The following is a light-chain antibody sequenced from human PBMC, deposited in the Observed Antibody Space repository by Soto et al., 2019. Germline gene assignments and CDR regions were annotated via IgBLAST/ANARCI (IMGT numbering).Light chain of an antibody. V-gene: IGKV3-15*01. CDR2: DAS. J-gene: IGKJ5*01. CDR1: QSVSSF. Sequence: EIVMTQSPATLSVSPGERATLSCRASQSVSSFLAWYQQKPGQAHRLLIYDASTRATGVPARFSGSGSVTEFTLTISSLQSEDFAVYYCQQCNDWPLITFGQGTRLEAK. CDR3: QQCNDWPLIT.